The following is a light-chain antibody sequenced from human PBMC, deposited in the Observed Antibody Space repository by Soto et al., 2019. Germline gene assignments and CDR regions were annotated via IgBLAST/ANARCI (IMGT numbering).Light chain of an antibody. CDR2: GAS. CDR1: QSVSSN. J-gene: IGKJ2*01. CDR3: QQYNNWPDT. Sequence: EIVMTQSPATLSVSPGERATLSCRASQSVSSNLAWYQQKPGQAPRLLIYGASTRATGIPDRFSGSGSGTEFTLTISSLQSEDFAVYYCQQYNNWPDTFGQGTKLETK. V-gene: IGKV3-15*01.